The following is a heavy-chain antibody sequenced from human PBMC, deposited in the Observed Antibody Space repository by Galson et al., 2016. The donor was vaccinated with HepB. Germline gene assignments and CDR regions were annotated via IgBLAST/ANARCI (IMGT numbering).Heavy chain of an antibody. CDR2: IGWNSGNS. Sequence: CAASGFVFHEFAIHWVRQAPGKGLQWVSGIGWNSGNSAYEDSVKGRFTISRDNGKSSLYLQMDSLRAEDTAVYYCVKATLASVTGRDAFDLWGQGTMVTVSS. V-gene: IGHV3-9*01. CDR1: GFVFHEFA. D-gene: IGHD1-14*01. CDR3: VKATLASVTGRDAFDL. J-gene: IGHJ3*01.